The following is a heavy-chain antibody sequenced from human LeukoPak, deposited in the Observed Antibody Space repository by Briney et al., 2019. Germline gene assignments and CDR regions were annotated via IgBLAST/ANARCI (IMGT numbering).Heavy chain of an antibody. D-gene: IGHD3-10*01. CDR1: GFTFSSYA. CDR2: ISGCGGST. J-gene: IGHJ4*02. CDR3: AKDWDYYGSGSYLD. Sequence: GGSLRLSCAASGFTFSSYAMSWVRQAPGKGLEWVSAISGCGGSTYYADSVKGRFTISRDNSKNTLYLQMNSLRAEDTAVYYCAKDWDYYGSGSYLDWGQGTLVTVSS. V-gene: IGHV3-23*01.